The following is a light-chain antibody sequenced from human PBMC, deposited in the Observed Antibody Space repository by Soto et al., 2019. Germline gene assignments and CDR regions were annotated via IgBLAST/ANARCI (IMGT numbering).Light chain of an antibody. V-gene: IGKV3-15*01. Sequence: EIVMTQSPATLSVSPGGRATLSCRASQSISDTLAWYQQKPGQAPRLLIHGASTRATGFPGRFSGSGSGTDFTLTISGLQSEDSAVYFCQQYNNWPFSFGQGTRLENK. J-gene: IGKJ5*01. CDR1: QSISDT. CDR3: QQYNNWPFS. CDR2: GAS.